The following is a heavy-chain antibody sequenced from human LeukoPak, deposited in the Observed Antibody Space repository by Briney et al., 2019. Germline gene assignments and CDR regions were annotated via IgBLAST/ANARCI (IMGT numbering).Heavy chain of an antibody. J-gene: IGHJ4*02. Sequence: ASVKVSCKASGYTFTGYYMHWVRQAPGQGLEWMGWISAYNGNTNYAQKLQGRVTMTTDTSTSTAYMELRSLRSDDTAVYYCARDLLFDWWGQGTLVTVSS. CDR1: GYTFTGYY. CDR2: ISAYNGNT. V-gene: IGHV1-18*04. CDR3: ARDLLFDW.